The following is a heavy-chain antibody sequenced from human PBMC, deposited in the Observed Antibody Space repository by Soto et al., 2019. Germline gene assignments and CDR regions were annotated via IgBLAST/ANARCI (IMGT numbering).Heavy chain of an antibody. J-gene: IGHJ4*02. CDR3: ARDPRSWNYGGCCDS. Sequence: QVQLVQSGAEAKKTGASVKISCKASGYSFIDHYIQWVRQAPGKGLEWRGVINPDGGSTISAQKVRGRVSDTADTSTSTVYMVLTSLTNEDTAVYYCARDPRSWNYGGCCDSWGQGTLGTVST. CDR1: GYSFIDHY. D-gene: IGHD3-16*01. CDR2: INPDGGST. V-gene: IGHV1-46*01.